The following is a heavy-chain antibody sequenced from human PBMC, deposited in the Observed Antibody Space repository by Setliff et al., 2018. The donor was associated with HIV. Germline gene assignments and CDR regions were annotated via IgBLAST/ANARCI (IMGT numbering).Heavy chain of an antibody. Sequence: LSLTCTVSGGSISGYYWSWIRQPPGKGLEWIGYITYSGSTKHNPSLKSRVTISIDTSKNQFSLKLSSVTPADTAVYYCASHAPYTSSWNAAAFDIWGQGTMVT. CDR2: ITYSGST. D-gene: IGHD6-13*01. V-gene: IGHV4-59*01. J-gene: IGHJ3*02. CDR1: GGSISGYY. CDR3: ASHAPYTSSWNAAAFDI.